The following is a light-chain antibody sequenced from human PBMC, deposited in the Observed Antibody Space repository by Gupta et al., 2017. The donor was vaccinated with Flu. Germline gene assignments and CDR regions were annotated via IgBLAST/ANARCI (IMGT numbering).Light chain of an antibody. CDR1: SSNIGNNH. CDR2: RNN. Sequence: RVTISCSGSSSNIGNNHVYWYQQLPGTAPKLLIYRNNQRPSGVPDRFSGSKSGTSGSLAISGLRSEDGADYHCAAWDDSLSNWVFGGGTKLTVL. V-gene: IGLV1-47*01. J-gene: IGLJ3*02. CDR3: AAWDDSLSNWV.